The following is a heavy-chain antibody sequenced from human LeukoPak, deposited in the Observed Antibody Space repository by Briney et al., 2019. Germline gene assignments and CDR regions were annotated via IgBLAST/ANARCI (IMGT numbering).Heavy chain of an antibody. J-gene: IGHJ4*02. D-gene: IGHD3/OR15-3a*01. CDR1: GFRFNNYA. CDR3: TKDRVWTFDY. V-gene: IGHV3-30*02. Sequence: QPGGSLRLSCAASGFRFNNYAMHWLRQAPGKGLVWGAFIRHDGSNKYYSDSVKGRFTISRDNSKNTLYVQMTSLRTEDTAANSSTKDRVWTFDYWGQGTLVTVSS. CDR2: IRHDGSNK.